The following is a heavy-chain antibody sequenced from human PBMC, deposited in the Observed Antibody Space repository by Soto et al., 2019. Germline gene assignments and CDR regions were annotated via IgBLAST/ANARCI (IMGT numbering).Heavy chain of an antibody. CDR1: GYTFTSYD. D-gene: IGHD2-15*01. CDR2: MNPNSGNT. Sequence: ASVKVSCKASGYTFTSYDINWVRQATGQGLEWMGWMNPNSGNTGYAQKFQGRVTMTRNTSISTAYMELSSLRSEDTAVYYCARGYCSGGSCSTYYYYYYYMDVWGNGTTVTVSS. CDR3: ARGYCSGGSCSTYYYYYYYMDV. V-gene: IGHV1-8*01. J-gene: IGHJ6*03.